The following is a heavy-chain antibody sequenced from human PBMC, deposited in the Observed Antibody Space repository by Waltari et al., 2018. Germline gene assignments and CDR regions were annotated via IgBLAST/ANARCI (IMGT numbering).Heavy chain of an antibody. CDR1: GFTFTSSA. CDR3: AAVPAYYDYVWGSYRRDSGDYAFDI. Sequence: QMQLVQSGPEVKKPGTSVKVSCKASGFTFTSSAMQWVRQARGQRLEWIGWIVVGSGNTNYAQKFQERVTITRDMSTSTAYMELSSLRSEDTAVYYCAAVPAYYDYVWGSYRRDSGDYAFDIWGQGTMVIVSS. V-gene: IGHV1-58*02. CDR2: IVVGSGNT. J-gene: IGHJ3*02. D-gene: IGHD3-16*02.